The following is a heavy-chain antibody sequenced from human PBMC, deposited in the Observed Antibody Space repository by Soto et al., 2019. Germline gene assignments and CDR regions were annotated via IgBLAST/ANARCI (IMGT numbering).Heavy chain of an antibody. Sequence: VHLVESGGGSVQPGGSQRISCAASGITINTDGMNWVRQAPGKGLEWVSYISSSSDTIYYADFVKGRFTISRDNAKNSLYLQMNILRVEDTATYYCARGMGMATTGRYDYWGQGTVVTVSS. J-gene: IGHJ4*02. D-gene: IGHD1-1*01. CDR2: ISSSSDTI. V-gene: IGHV3-48*01. CDR1: GITINTDG. CDR3: ARGMGMATTGRYDY.